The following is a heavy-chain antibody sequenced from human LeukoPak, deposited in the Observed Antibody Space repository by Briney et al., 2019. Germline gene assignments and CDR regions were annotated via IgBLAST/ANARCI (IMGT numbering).Heavy chain of an antibody. Sequence: ASVKVSCKASGYTFTSYDINWVRQATGQGLEWVGWMNPNSGNTGYAQKFQGRVTMTRNTSISTAYMELSSLRSEDTAVYYCARGHVLLWFGELKLDPWGQGTLVTVSS. J-gene: IGHJ5*02. D-gene: IGHD3-10*01. CDR2: MNPNSGNT. CDR1: GYTFTSYD. V-gene: IGHV1-8*01. CDR3: ARGHVLLWFGELKLDP.